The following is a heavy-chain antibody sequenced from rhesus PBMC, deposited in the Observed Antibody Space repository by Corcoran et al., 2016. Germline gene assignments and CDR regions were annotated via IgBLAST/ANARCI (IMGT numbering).Heavy chain of an antibody. Sequence: QVTLKESGPALVKPTQTLTLTCTFSGFSLSTSGMGVGWLRQPPGKTLEWLAHIYWDDDKRSSTSLNDMLTISKDTSKNQLVLTVTNMDPVDTATCYCARRPFGLDVLDFWGQGLGVTVSS. CDR1: GFSLSTSGMG. CDR3: ARRPFGLDVLDF. V-gene: IGHV2-1*01. J-gene: IGHJ3*01. CDR2: IYWDDDK.